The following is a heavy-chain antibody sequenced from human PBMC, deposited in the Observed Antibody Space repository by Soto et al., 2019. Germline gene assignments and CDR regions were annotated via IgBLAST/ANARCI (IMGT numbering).Heavy chain of an antibody. CDR1: GGSISSYY. CDR3: ATYISSGAFDP. CDR2: IYYSGST. Sequence: SETLSLTCTVSGGSISSYYWSWIRQPPGKGLEWIGYIYYSGSTNYNPSLKSRVTISVDTSKNQCSLKLSSVTAADTAVYYCATYISSGAFDPWGQGTVVTVSS. D-gene: IGHD2-15*01. V-gene: IGHV4-59*01. J-gene: IGHJ5*02.